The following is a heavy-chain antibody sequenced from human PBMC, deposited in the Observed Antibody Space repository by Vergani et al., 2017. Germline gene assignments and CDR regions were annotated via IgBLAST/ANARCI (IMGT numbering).Heavy chain of an antibody. CDR1: GGSFNTYY. J-gene: IGHJ6*02. V-gene: IGHV4-59*13. CDR3: ARVMYRDEASTGYRLEGMDI. D-gene: IGHD3-9*01. Sequence: QVQLEESGPGLVKPSETLSLTCTVSGGSFNTYYWSWIRQSPAKGLEWIGYIYSTGSTNYNPSLNSRVTMSVDTSKNQFSLKLRSVTAADTAVYFCARVMYRDEASTGYRLEGMDIWGQGTTVTISS. CDR2: IYSTGST.